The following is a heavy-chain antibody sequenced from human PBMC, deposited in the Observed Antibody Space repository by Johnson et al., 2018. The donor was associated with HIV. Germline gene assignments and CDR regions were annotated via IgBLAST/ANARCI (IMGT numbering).Heavy chain of an antibody. Sequence: VQLVESGGDLVNPGGSLRLSCAASGFTFSDAWMNWVRQAPGKGLEWVGRLKSKTDGGTIDYAAPAKGRFTISRDGSKNTLYLHMNGLKTEDTGVYYCTTGLYWNDAFNIWGQGTMVSVSS. CDR2: LKSKTDGGTI. D-gene: IGHD1-1*01. CDR3: TTGLYWNDAFNI. CDR1: GFTFSDAW. J-gene: IGHJ3*02. V-gene: IGHV3-15*01.